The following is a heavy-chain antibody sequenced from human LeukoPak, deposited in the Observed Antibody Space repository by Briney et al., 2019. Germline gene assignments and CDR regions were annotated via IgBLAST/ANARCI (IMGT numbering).Heavy chain of an antibody. CDR2: MNPNSGNT. V-gene: IGHV1-8*02. J-gene: IGHJ4*02. D-gene: IGHD5-18*01. CDR1: GGTFSSYA. Sequence: ASVKVSCKASGGTFSSYAINWVRQATGQGLEWMGWMNPNSGNTGYAQKFQGRVTMTRNTSISTAYMELSSLRSEDTAVYYCARQGGYSYGFDYWGQGTLVTVSS. CDR3: ARQGGYSYGFDY.